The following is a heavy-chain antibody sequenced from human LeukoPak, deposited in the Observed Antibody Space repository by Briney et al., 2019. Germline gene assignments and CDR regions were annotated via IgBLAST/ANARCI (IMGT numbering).Heavy chain of an antibody. CDR1: GGSISSGGYY. CDR3: ARARTSPMVRGVIRYNCFDP. J-gene: IGHJ5*02. D-gene: IGHD3-10*01. CDR2: IYSSGST. Sequence: SQTLSLTCTVSGGSISSGGYYWSWIRQHPGKGLEWIGYIYSSGSTYYNPSLKSRVTISVDTSKNQFSLKLSSVTAADTAVYYCARARTSPMVRGVIRYNCFDPWGQGTLVTVSS. V-gene: IGHV4-31*03.